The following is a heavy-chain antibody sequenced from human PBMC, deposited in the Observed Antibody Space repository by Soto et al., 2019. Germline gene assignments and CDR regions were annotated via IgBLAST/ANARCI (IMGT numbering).Heavy chain of an antibody. CDR1: GFTFSSYA. Sequence: GSLRLSCASSGFTFSSYAMSWLLQAPVKGLEWVSAISGSGGSTYYADSVKGRFTISRDNSKNTLYLEMNSLRAEDTAVYYCAKDPGPQQLVLYWFDPWCQGTLAPVSS. CDR2: ISGSGGST. V-gene: IGHV3-23*01. CDR3: AKDPGPQQLVLYWFDP. J-gene: IGHJ5*02. D-gene: IGHD6-13*01.